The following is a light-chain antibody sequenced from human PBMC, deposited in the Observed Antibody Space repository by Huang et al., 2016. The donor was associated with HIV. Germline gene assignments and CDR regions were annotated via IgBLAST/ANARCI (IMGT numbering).Light chain of an antibody. J-gene: IGKJ4*01. V-gene: IGKV3-11*01. CDR3: QECDTWPRLT. CDR2: DAS. Sequence: IVLTQSPATLSLSPGERATLSCRASQSIGNYLAWYQQKPGQPPRLRIYDASKRATGIPTRFNGTASGTDFTLTISNLEPEDSAVYYCQECDTWPRLTLGGGTKVEIK. CDR1: QSIGNY.